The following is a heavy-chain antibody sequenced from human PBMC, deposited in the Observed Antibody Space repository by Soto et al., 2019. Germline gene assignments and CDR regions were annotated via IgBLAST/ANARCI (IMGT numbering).Heavy chain of an antibody. D-gene: IGHD3-9*01. CDR1: GYSFTSYW. CDR3: ARSYYDILTGYYTTPAYYGMDV. V-gene: IGHV5-51*01. J-gene: IGHJ6*02. CDR2: IYPGDSDT. Sequence: GESLKISCKGSGYSFTSYWISWVRQMPGKGLEWMGIIYPGDSDTRYSPSFQGQVTISADKSISTAYLQWSSLKASDTAMYYCARSYYDILTGYYTTPAYYGMDVWGQGTTVTVSS.